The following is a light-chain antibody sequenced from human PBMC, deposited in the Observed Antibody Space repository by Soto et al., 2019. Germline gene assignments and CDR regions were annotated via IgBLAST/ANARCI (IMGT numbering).Light chain of an antibody. J-gene: IGKJ1*01. Sequence: EIVMTQSPATLSVSPGGRVTLSCRASQSISDTIAWYQQKPGQAPRLLIYGASSRATGIPDRFSGSGSGTDFTLTISRLEPEDFATYYCQQYSSYWTFGQGTKVDI. CDR1: QSISDT. V-gene: IGKV3D-15*01. CDR3: QQYSSYWT. CDR2: GAS.